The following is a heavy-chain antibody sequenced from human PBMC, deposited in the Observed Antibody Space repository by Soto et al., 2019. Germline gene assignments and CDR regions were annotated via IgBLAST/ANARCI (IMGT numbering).Heavy chain of an antibody. D-gene: IGHD3-16*01. CDR3: AREGAGENYSYGREG. V-gene: IGHV4-34*01. CDR1: GRSFSGYY. Sequence: SETLSLTCAVYGRSFSGYYWSWIRQPPGKGPEWIGYIYHSGSTYYNPSPKSRVTISVDRSKNQLSLKLSSVTAAPTPVCYCAREGAGENYSYGREGGGQGPTFTVSS. J-gene: IGHJ6*02. CDR2: IYHSGST.